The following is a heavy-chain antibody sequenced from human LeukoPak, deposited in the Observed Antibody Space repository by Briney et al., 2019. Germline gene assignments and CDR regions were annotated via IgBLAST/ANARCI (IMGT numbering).Heavy chain of an antibody. CDR2: INHSGST. D-gene: IGHD1-26*01. V-gene: IGHV4-34*01. J-gene: IGHJ4*02. Sequence: SETLSLTCAVYGGSFSGYYWSWIRQPPGKGLEWIGEINHSGSTNYNPSLKSRVTISVDTSRSQFSLKLSSVTAADTAVYYCARGATTWSDYWGQGTLVTVSS. CDR1: GGSFSGYY. CDR3: ARGATTWSDY.